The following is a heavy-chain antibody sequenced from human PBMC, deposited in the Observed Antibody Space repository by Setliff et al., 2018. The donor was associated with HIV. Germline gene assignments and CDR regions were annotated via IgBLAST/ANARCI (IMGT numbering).Heavy chain of an antibody. D-gene: IGHD3-22*01. V-gene: IGHV4-61*02. CDR2: IYTSGST. J-gene: IGHJ6*03. Sequence: PSETLSLTCTVSGGSISSGSYYWSWIRQPAGKGLEWIGRIYTSGSTNYNPSLKSRVTISVDTSKNQFSLKLSSVTAADTAVYYRARVGWSGYYYDYYYYYYMDVWGKGTTVTVSS. CDR1: GGSISSGSYY. CDR3: ARVGWSGYYYDYYYYYYMDV.